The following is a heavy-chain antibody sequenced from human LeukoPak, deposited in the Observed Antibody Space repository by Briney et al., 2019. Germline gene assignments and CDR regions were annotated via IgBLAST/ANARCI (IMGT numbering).Heavy chain of an antibody. J-gene: IGHJ4*02. CDR1: GYAFTSYA. CDR3: ARAEDFDY. CDR2: ISDYNGNT. Sequence: ASVKVSYKASGYAFTSYAISWVRQAPGQGLEWMGWISDYNGNTDYAQKVQGRITLTTDTSTSTAYMDLRSLRSDDTAVYYCARAEDFDYWGQGTLVTVSS. V-gene: IGHV1-18*01.